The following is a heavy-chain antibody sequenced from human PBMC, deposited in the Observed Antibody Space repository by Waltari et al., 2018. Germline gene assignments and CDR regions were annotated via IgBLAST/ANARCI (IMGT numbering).Heavy chain of an antibody. J-gene: IGHJ4*02. CDR2: IYFSGGT. CDR3: ARDCSSTSCQAPFDY. V-gene: IGHV4-39*07. Sequence: QLQLQESGPGLVKPSETLSLTCTVSGGSISSSSYYWGWIRQPPGKGLEWIGSIYFSGGTYYNPSLKGRVTISVDTSKNQFSLKLSSVTAADTAVYYCARDCSSTSCQAPFDYWGQGTLVTVSS. D-gene: IGHD2-2*01. CDR1: GGSISSSSYY.